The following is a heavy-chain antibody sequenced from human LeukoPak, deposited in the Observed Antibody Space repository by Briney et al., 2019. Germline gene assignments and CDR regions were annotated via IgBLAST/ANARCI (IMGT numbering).Heavy chain of an antibody. D-gene: IGHD1-1*01. J-gene: IGHJ3*02. CDR3: ARTLSWNDEFDALDI. Sequence: GASVKVSCKASGGTFSSYAISWVRQAPGQGLEWMGRIIPMLGTVNYAQKFQGRVTIAADKSTSTAYMELSSLRSEDTAVYHCARTLSWNDEFDALDIWGQGTMVTVSS. V-gene: IGHV1-69*04. CDR1: GGTFSSYA. CDR2: IIPMLGTV.